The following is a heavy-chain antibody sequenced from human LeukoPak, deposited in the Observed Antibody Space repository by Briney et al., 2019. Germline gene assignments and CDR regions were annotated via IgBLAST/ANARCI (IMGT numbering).Heavy chain of an antibody. V-gene: IGHV4-4*07. CDR2: IYAGGNT. CDR3: ARDSRYHDFWTGYVDY. J-gene: IGHJ4*02. CDR1: GGSISFYY. D-gene: IGHD3-3*01. Sequence: PSETVSLTCTVSGGSISFYYWAWIRQSAGKGLEWIGRIYAGGNTNYNPSLKSRATLSIDTSKNQFSLMLTSVTAADTAIYYCARDSRYHDFWTGYVDYWGQGILVTVSS.